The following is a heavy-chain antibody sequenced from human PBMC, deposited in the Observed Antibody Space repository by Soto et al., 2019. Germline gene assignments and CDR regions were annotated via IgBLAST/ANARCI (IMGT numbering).Heavy chain of an antibody. Sequence: ASESLSLTCAVNGGSFTGYSWGWIRQPPGKGLEWIGEINHGGSTSYSPSLKSRVAVSIDTSKNQFSLRLTSVTAADTAIYFCARIGYFLIDYWGQGALVTVSS. V-gene: IGHV4-34*01. CDR2: INHGGST. CDR1: GGSFTGYS. J-gene: IGHJ4*02. CDR3: ARIGYFLIDY. D-gene: IGHD2-15*01.